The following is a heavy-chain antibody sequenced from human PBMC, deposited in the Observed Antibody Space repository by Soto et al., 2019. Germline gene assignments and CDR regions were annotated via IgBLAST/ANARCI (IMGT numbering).Heavy chain of an antibody. J-gene: IGHJ4*02. V-gene: IGHV4-59*01. CDR1: GGSISSYY. D-gene: IGHD5-12*01. CDR2: IYYSGST. Sequence: SETLSLTCTVSGGSISSYYWSWIRQPPGKGLGWIGYIYYSGSTNYTPSLKSRVTISVDTSKNQFSLKLSSVTAADTAVYYCARSHIVPRLFMYPYDYWGQGTRVTVS. CDR3: ARSHIVPRLFMYPYDY.